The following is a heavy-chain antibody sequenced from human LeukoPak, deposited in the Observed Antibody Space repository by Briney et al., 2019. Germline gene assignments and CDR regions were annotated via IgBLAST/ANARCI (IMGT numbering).Heavy chain of an antibody. V-gene: IGHV3-30*18. D-gene: IGHD4-17*01. J-gene: IGHJ4*02. CDR2: ISYDGSNK. CDR3: AKVRTGSWPVTTVDY. Sequence: GGSLRLSCAASGFTFSSYGMHWVRQAPGKGLEWVAVISYDGSNKYYADSVKGRFTISRDNSKNTLYLQMNSLRAEDTAVYYCAKVRTGSWPVTTVDYWGQGTLVTVSS. CDR1: GFTFSSYG.